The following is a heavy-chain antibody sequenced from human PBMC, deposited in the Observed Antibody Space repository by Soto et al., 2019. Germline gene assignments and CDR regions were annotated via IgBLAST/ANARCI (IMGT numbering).Heavy chain of an antibody. CDR2: IWYDGSNK. V-gene: IGHV3-33*01. Sequence: GGSLRLSCAASGFTFSSYGMHWVRQAPGKGLEWVAVIWYDGSNKYYADSVKGRSTISRDNSKNTLYLQMNSLRAEDTAVYYCARDHGGYNYVDYYYYYGMDVWGQGTTVTVSS. CDR3: ARDHGGYNYVDYYYYYGMDV. D-gene: IGHD5-12*01. CDR1: GFTFSSYG. J-gene: IGHJ6*02.